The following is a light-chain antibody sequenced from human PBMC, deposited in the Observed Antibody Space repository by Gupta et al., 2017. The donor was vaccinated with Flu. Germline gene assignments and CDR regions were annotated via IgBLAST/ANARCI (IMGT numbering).Light chain of an antibody. V-gene: IGKV1D-12*01. J-gene: IGKJ3*01. CDR2: AAS. CDR1: QPIRTW. CDR3: QHADSFSFT. Sequence: QWPRSPSSVSASVEDRVTITCRAGQPIRTWLAWYQQKPGRAPKLLISAASSLQSGVPPRFSGSGSGTDFTLTISSLQPEDFATYYCQHADSFSFTFGPGTTVDL.